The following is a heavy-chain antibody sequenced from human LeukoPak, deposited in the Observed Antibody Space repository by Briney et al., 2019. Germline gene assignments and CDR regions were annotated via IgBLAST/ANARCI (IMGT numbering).Heavy chain of an antibody. J-gene: IGHJ4*02. Sequence: SETLSLTCAVSGGSISSGGYYWSWIRQPPGKGLEWIGYIYHSGSTYYNPSLKSRVTISVDRSKNQFSLKLSSVTAADTAVYYCAGRGVVMDYWGQGTLVTVSS. D-gene: IGHD2-21*01. CDR2: IYHSGST. CDR3: AGRGVVMDY. CDR1: GGSISSGGYY. V-gene: IGHV4-30-2*01.